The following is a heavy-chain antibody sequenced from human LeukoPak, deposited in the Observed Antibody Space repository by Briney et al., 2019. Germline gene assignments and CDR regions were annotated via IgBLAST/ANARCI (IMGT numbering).Heavy chain of an antibody. CDR3: VSQTSAKAFDY. CDR1: GLTFSSYW. V-gene: IGHV3-7*05. Sequence: PGGSLRLSCAASGLTFSSYWMSWVRQAPGKGLEWVANIKQDGSDKHYVDSVKGRSTVSRDNARNSLFLQMNSLRAEDTAVYYCVSQTSAKAFDYWGQGTLVTVSS. CDR2: IKQDGSDK. D-gene: IGHD2-2*01. J-gene: IGHJ4*02.